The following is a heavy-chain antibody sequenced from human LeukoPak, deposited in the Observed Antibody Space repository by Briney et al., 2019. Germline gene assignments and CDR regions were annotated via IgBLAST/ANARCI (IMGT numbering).Heavy chain of an antibody. D-gene: IGHD3-3*01. CDR1: GGSISSGDYY. J-gene: IGHJ5*02. CDR3: ARGRSDFWSGYFNWFDP. Sequence: SETLSLTCTVSGGSISSGDYYWSWIRQPPGTGLEWIVYIYYSGSTYYNPSLKSRFTISVDTSKNQFSLKLSSVAAADTAVYYCARGRSDFWSGYFNWFDPWGQGTLVTVSS. CDR2: IYYSGST. V-gene: IGHV4-30-4*01.